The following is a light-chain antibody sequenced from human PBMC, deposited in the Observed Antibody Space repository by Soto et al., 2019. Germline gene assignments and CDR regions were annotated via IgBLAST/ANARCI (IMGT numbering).Light chain of an antibody. J-gene: IGKJ1*01. CDR3: QQYNSYSQA. Sequence: DIQMTQSPSTLSGSVGDRVTITCRASQSISVWLAWYQQKAGKAPNLLISDASSLESGVPSRFSGSGSGTEFTLTISSLQPDDFATYYCQQYNSYSQAFGQGTKVDIK. V-gene: IGKV1-5*01. CDR2: DAS. CDR1: QSISVW.